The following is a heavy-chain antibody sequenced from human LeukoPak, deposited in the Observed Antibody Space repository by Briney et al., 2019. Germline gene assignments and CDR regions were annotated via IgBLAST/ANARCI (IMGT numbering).Heavy chain of an antibody. CDR3: AKASVDTAMVYY. Sequence: PSQTLSLTCTVSGGSISSGDYYWSWIRQPPGKGLEWIGYIYYSGSTYYNPSLKSRVTISVDTSKNQFSLKLSPVTAADTAVYYCAKASVDTAMVYYWGQGTLVTVSS. J-gene: IGHJ4*02. V-gene: IGHV4-30-4*01. CDR1: GGSISSGDYY. D-gene: IGHD5-18*01. CDR2: IYYSGST.